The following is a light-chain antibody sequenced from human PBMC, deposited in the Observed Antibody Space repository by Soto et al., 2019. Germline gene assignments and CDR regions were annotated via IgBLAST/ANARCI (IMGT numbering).Light chain of an antibody. CDR1: QSVLYSSNNKNY. CDR2: WAS. CDR3: EQYYSTPPT. Sequence: DIVMTQSPDSLAVSLGERATINCKSSQSVLYSSNNKNYLAWYQQKPGQPPKLIIYWASTRESGVPDRFSGSESGSDFTPTNSSLQAEDVAVYYGEQYYSTPPTFGQGTKVEIK. V-gene: IGKV4-1*01. J-gene: IGKJ1*01.